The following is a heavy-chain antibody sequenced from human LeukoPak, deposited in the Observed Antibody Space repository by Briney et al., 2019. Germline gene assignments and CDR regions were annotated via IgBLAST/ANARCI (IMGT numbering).Heavy chain of an antibody. V-gene: IGHV1-3*03. CDR1: GYTFTSYA. CDR3: AREAISYYYYCMDV. Sequence: ASVKVSCKASGYTFTSYAMHWVRQAPGQRLEWMGWINAGNGNTKYSQEFQGRVTITRDTSASTAYMELSSLRSEDMAVYYCAREAISYYYYCMDVWGKGTTVTVSS. D-gene: IGHD2-21*01. J-gene: IGHJ6*03. CDR2: INAGNGNT.